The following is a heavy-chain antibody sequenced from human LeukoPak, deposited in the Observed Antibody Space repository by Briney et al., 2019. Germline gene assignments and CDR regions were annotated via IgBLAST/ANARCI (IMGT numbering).Heavy chain of an antibody. CDR2: IYTSGTM. D-gene: IGHD3-10*01. CDR3: ARDEFPDTFDI. J-gene: IGHJ3*02. CDR1: GYSISSGYY. Sequence: PSETLSLTCTVSGYSISSGYYWGWIRQPAGKGLEWIGRIYTSGTMDYNPSLKSRVTISVDTSKNHFSLILSSVTAADTAIYYCARDEFPDTFDIWGLGTMVTVSS. V-gene: IGHV4-38-2*02.